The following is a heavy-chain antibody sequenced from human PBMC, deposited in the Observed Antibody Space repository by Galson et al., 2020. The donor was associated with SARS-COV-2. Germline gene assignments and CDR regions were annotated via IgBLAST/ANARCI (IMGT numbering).Heavy chain of an antibody. CDR3: AKGRKTGQQLGGTLDY. CDR1: GFGFSNYA. V-gene: IGHV3-23*01. D-gene: IGHD6-13*01. Sequence: GGSLRLSCAASGFGFSNYAMTWVRQAPGKGLEWVSAISGSGDGAYYADPVKGRFTISRDNSKNTVYLQMKSLKAEDTAIYYCAKGRKTGQQLGGTLDYWCQGTVVTVSS. CDR2: ISGSGDGA. J-gene: IGHJ4*02.